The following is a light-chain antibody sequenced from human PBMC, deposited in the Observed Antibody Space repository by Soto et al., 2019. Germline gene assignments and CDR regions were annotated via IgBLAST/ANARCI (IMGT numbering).Light chain of an antibody. CDR1: QDISNY. Sequence: DLQMTQSPSSVSASVGDRVTITCQASQDISNYLNWYQQKPGKAPKLLIYDASNLETGVPSRFSGSGSGTDFTFTISSLQPEDIATYYCQQYDNLPYTFGQGTKLEIK. V-gene: IGKV1-33*01. CDR2: DAS. CDR3: QQYDNLPYT. J-gene: IGKJ2*01.